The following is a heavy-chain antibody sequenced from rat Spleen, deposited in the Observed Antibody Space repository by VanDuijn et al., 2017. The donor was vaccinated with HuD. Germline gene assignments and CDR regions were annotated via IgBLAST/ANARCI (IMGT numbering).Heavy chain of an antibody. CDR2: IWTGGST. CDR3: VREANYPGITFDY. D-gene: IGHD1-4*01. J-gene: IGHJ2*01. Sequence: QVQLKESGPGLVQPSQTLSLTCTVSGFSLTNFHVSWVRQPPGKGLEGMGIIWTGGSTAYNSLLKSRLSISRDTSKSQVFLKMNSLQTEDTATYYCVREANYPGITFDYWGQGVMVTVSS. V-gene: IGHV2-43*01. CDR1: GFSLTNFH.